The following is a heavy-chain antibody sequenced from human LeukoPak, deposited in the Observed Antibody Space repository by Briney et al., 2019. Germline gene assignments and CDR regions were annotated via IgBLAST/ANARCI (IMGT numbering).Heavy chain of an antibody. CDR3: ARDQDNSSGWYDLDY. D-gene: IGHD6-19*01. V-gene: IGHV1-46*01. Sequence: ASVKVSCKASGYTFTSYYMHWVRQAPGQGLEWMGIINPSGGSTSYAQKLQGRVTMTTDTSTSTAYMELRSLRSDDTAVYYCARDQDNSSGWYDLDYWGQGTLVTVSS. CDR2: INPSGGST. CDR1: GYTFTSYY. J-gene: IGHJ4*02.